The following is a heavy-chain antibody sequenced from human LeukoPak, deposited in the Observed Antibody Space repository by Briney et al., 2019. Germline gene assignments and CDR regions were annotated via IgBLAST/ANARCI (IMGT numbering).Heavy chain of an antibody. CDR2: IYYSGST. D-gene: IGHD3-22*01. V-gene: IGHV4-39*01. Sequence: SETLSLTCTVSGGSISSSSSYWGWIRQPPGKGLEWIGSIYYSGSTYYNPSLKSRVTISVDTSKNQFSLKLSSVTAADTAVYYCASLNRYYYDSSGYYWGKGYYYYMDVWGKGTTVTISS. J-gene: IGHJ6*03. CDR1: GGSISSSSSY. CDR3: ASLNRYYYDSSGYYWGKGYYYYMDV.